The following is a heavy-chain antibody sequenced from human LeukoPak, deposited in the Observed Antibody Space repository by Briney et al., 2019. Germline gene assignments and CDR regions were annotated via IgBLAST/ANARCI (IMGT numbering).Heavy chain of an antibody. CDR2: ISSSSSYI. D-gene: IGHD6-6*01. CDR1: GFTFSSYS. CDR3: ARDGLYSSSWDLDY. Sequence: GGSLRLSCAASGFTFSSYSMNWVRQAPGKGLEWVSSISSSSSYIYYADSVKGRLTISRDNAKNSLYLQMNSLRAEDTAVYYCARDGLYSSSWDLDYWGQGTLVTVSS. V-gene: IGHV3-21*01. J-gene: IGHJ4*02.